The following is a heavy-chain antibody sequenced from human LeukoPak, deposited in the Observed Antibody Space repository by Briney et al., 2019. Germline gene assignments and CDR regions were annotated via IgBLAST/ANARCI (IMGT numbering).Heavy chain of an antibody. Sequence: SVKVSCKASGGTFSSYAISWVRQAPGQGLEWMGGIIPIFGTANYAQKSQGRVTIAADESTSTAYMELSSLRSEDTAVYYCARTSGAAIAVAGTLGYWGQGTLVTVSS. D-gene: IGHD6-19*01. CDR2: IIPIFGTA. CDR1: GGTFSSYA. V-gene: IGHV1-69*13. J-gene: IGHJ4*02. CDR3: ARTSGAAIAVAGTLGY.